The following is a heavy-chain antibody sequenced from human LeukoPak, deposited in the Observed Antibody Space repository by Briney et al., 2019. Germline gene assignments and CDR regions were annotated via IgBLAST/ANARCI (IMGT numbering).Heavy chain of an antibody. J-gene: IGHJ3*02. CDR3: ARDSGQWLVVNAFDI. CDR1: GGSISSSY. CDR2: IYYTGTT. V-gene: IGHV4-59*12. D-gene: IGHD6-19*01. Sequence: SETLSLTCTVSGGSISSSYWSWIRQPPGKGLEWIGYIYYTGTTNYNPSLKSRVTISVDTSKNQFSLKLSSVTAADTAVYYCARDSGQWLVVNAFDIWGQGTMVTVSS.